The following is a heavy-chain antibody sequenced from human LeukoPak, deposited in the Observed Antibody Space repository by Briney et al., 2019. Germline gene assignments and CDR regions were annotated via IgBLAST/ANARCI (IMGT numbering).Heavy chain of an antibody. D-gene: IGHD3-22*01. J-gene: IGHJ3*02. CDR2: INPNSGGT. Sequence: GASVKVSCKASGDTLTGYYMHWVRQAPGRGLEWMGWINPNSGGTNYAQKFQGRVTMTRDTSISTAYMELSRLRSDDTAVYYCARGSSGYSNAFDIWGQGTMLTVSS. CDR3: ARGSSGYSNAFDI. CDR1: GDTLTGYY. V-gene: IGHV1-2*02.